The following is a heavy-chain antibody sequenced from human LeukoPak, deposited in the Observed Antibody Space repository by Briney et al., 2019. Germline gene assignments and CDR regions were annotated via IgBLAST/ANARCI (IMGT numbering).Heavy chain of an antibody. CDR1: GFTFNNAW. Sequence: GSLRLSCAASGFTFNNAWMNWVRQPPGKGLEWIGYIYYIGSTNYNPSLKSRVAISVDTSKNQFSLKLSSVTAADTALYYCATGPPGPTVTGTGGFDPWGQGTLVTVSS. CDR2: IYYIGST. CDR3: ATGPPGPTVTGTGGFDP. V-gene: IGHV4-59*01. J-gene: IGHJ5*02. D-gene: IGHD6-19*01.